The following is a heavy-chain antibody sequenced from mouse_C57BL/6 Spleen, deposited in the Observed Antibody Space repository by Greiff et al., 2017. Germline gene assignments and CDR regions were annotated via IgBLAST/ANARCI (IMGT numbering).Heavy chain of an antibody. CDR1: GYTFTDYE. D-gene: IGHD1-1*02. CDR3: TKGWAPYFDY. Sequence: VKLQESGAELVRPGASVTLSCKASGYTFTDYEMHWVKQTPVHGLEWIGAIDPETGGTAYNQKFKGKAILTADKSSSTAYMELRSLTSEDSAVYYCTKGWAPYFDYWGQGTTLTVSS. V-gene: IGHV1-15*01. CDR2: IDPETGGT. J-gene: IGHJ2*01.